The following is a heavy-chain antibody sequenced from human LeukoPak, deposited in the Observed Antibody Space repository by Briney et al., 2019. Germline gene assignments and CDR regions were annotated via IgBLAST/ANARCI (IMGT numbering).Heavy chain of an antibody. D-gene: IGHD1-26*01. V-gene: IGHV1-69*06. CDR1: GGTFSSCA. J-gene: IGHJ6*03. CDR3: ARASGHYYYYYMDV. CDR2: IIPIFGTA. Sequence: GASVKVSCKASGGTFSSCAISWVRQAPGQGLEWMGGIIPIFGTANYAQKFQGRVTMTADTSTNTAYMDLRSLRSDDTAVYYCARASGHYYYYYMDVWAKGTTVTISS.